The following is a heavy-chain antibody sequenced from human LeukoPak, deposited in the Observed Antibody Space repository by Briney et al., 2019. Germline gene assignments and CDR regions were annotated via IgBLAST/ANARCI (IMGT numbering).Heavy chain of an antibody. CDR2: ISSSSSYI. V-gene: IGHV3-21*01. Sequence: GGSLRLSCAASGFTFSSYSMNWVRQAPGKGLEWVSSISSSSSYIYYADSVKGRFTISRDNAKNSLYLQMNSLRAEDTAVYYCARGDYGSGEYYFDYWGQGTLVTVSS. J-gene: IGHJ4*02. CDR1: GFTFSSYS. D-gene: IGHD3-10*01. CDR3: ARGDYGSGEYYFDY.